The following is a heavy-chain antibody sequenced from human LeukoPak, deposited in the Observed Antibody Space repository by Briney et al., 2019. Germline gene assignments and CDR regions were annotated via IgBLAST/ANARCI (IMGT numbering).Heavy chain of an antibody. CDR2: ISFDGSNK. CDR1: GFTFSSYA. J-gene: IGHJ4*02. CDR3: AKLSRVVVAAAFDC. Sequence: PGRSLRLSCAASGFTFSSYAMHWVRQAPAKGLEWVAVISFDGSNKYYADSVKGRFTISRDNSKNTLFLQMNSLRAGDTAVYYCAKLSRVVVAAAFDCWGQGTLVTVSS. D-gene: IGHD2-15*01. V-gene: IGHV3-30*18.